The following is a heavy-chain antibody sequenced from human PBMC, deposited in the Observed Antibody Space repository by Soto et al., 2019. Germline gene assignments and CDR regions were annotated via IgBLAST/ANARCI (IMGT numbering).Heavy chain of an antibody. V-gene: IGHV3-23*01. Sequence: EVQLLESGGGLVHPGGSLRLSCAASGFTFSIYAMTWVRQAPGKGLEWVSTIGGSGGDTSYADFVRGQFTISGDNSRNTVYLQMHSLRAEDTAVYYCAKDAPGSGWLSDYWGQGTLVTVSS. CDR3: AKDAPGSGWLSDY. CDR1: GFTFSIYA. J-gene: IGHJ4*02. CDR2: IGGSGGDT. D-gene: IGHD3-22*01.